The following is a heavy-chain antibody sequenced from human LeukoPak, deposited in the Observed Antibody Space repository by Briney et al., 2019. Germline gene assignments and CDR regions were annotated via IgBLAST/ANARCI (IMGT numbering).Heavy chain of an antibody. CDR3: ARDNPTGVGVSMDV. Sequence: GGSLRLSCAASGFIVSSSYMTWVRQAPGKGLEWVSLIYIGNTTYYADSVKGRFTISGDNSKNTLYLQMNSLRAEDTALYYCARDNPTGVGVSMDVWGKGTMVTVSS. V-gene: IGHV3-53*01. J-gene: IGHJ6*03. D-gene: IGHD1-1*01. CDR2: IYIGNTT. CDR1: GFIVSSSY.